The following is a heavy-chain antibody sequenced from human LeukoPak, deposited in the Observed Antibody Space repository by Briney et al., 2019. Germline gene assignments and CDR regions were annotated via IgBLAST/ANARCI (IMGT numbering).Heavy chain of an antibody. J-gene: IGHJ5*02. Sequence: SETLSLTCTVSGGSISSYYWSWIRQPAGKGLEWIGHIHTSGSPNYNPSLSSRVTMSVDTSKSQFSLNLNSVTAADTAVYYCATLRSIYCSTVSCPNWFDPWGQGTLVTVSS. CDR1: GGSISSYY. V-gene: IGHV4-4*07. CDR3: ATLRSIYCSTVSCPNWFDP. D-gene: IGHD2-2*01. CDR2: IHTSGSP.